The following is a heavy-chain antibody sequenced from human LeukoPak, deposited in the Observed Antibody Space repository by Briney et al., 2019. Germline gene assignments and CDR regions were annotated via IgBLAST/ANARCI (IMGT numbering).Heavy chain of an antibody. V-gene: IGHV4-59*08. CDR2: IHYSGST. D-gene: IGHD3-22*01. Sequence: PSETLSLTCTVSGGSISSYYWSWIRQPPGKGLEWIGYIHYSGSTNYNPSLKSRVTISVDTSKNQFSLKLSSVTAADTAVYYCARGYYDSSGYYTEFANWGQGTLVTVSS. J-gene: IGHJ4*02. CDR1: GGSISSYY. CDR3: ARGYYDSSGYYTEFAN.